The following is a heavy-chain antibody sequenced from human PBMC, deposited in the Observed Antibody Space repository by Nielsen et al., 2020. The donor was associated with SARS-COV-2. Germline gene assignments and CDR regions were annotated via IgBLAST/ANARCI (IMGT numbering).Heavy chain of an antibody. CDR2: IFDSGST. CDR1: GGSISSSNW. J-gene: IGHJ6*03. V-gene: IGHV4-4*02. CDR3: ARALPRALGYMDV. Sequence: GSLRLSCAVSGGSISSSNWWSWVRQPPGKGLEWIGEIFDSGSTNYNPSLKTRVTISVDTSKNQFSLKLSSVTAADTAVYYCARALPRALGYMDVWGKGTTVTVSS.